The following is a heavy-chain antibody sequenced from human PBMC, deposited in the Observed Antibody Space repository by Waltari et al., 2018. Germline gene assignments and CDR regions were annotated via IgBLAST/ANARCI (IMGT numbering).Heavy chain of an antibody. Sequence: QVQLQESGPGLVKPSETLSLTCAVSGYSISSGYYWGWIRQPPGKGLEWIGSIYHRGRTYYNPSLKSRVTRSVDTSKNQFSLKLSSVTAADTAVYYCARRSAQKGSWYDYFDYWGQGTLVTVSS. CDR3: ARRSAQKGSWYDYFDY. J-gene: IGHJ4*02. V-gene: IGHV4-38-2*01. CDR1: GYSISSGYY. CDR2: IYHRGRT. D-gene: IGHD6-13*01.